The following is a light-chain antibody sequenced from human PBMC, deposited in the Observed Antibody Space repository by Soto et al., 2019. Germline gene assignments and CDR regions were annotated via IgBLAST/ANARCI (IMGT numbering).Light chain of an antibody. CDR3: TSWTTSTTML. Sequence: QSALTQPASVSGSPGQSITISCTGTSSDIGAYNFVSWYQQHPGKAPKLMLYDVNIRPSGVYNRFSGSKSDNTASLTISALQAEDEADYYCTSWTTSTTMLFGGGTQVTVL. V-gene: IGLV2-14*03. CDR1: SSDIGAYNF. CDR2: DVN. J-gene: IGLJ2*01.